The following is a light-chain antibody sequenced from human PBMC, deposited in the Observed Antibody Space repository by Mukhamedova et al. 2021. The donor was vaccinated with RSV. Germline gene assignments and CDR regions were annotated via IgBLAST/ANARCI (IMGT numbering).Light chain of an antibody. CDR3: QQYGNSRT. Sequence: QKPGQAPRLLIYGSSSRATGIPDRFSGSGSGTDFTLTISRLEPEDFAVYYCQQYGNSRTFGQGTKVETK. V-gene: IGKV3-20*01. CDR2: GSS. J-gene: IGKJ1*01.